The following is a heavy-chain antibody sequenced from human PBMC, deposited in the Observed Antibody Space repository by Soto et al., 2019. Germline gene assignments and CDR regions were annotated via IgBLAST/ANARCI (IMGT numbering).Heavy chain of an antibody. D-gene: IGHD3-22*01. Sequence: ASAKASCKTPGYIFTAYYIYWVRQASGQALEWMGWIKPNSGATDYAQKFQGRVTLTTDTSIDTAYMELTRLTFDDAAIYYCARVDLDYYDASGLYRGKGRWFDPWGQGTRVTVS. CDR3: ARVDLDYYDASGLYRGKGRWFDP. CDR1: GYIFTAYY. V-gene: IGHV1-2*02. J-gene: IGHJ5*02. CDR2: IKPNSGAT.